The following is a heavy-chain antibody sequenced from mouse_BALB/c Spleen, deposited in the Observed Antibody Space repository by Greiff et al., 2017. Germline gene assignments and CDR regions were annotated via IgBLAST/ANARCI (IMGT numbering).Heavy chain of an antibody. J-gene: IGHJ4*01. V-gene: IGHV1-7*01. Sequence: QVQLQQSGAELAKPGASVKMSCKASGYTFTSYWMHWVKQRPGQGLEWIGYINPSTGYTEYNQKFKDKATLTADKSSSTAYMQLSSLTSEDSAVYYCARSNYEGAMDYWGKGTSVTVSS. D-gene: IGHD2-5*01. CDR2: INPSTGYT. CDR3: ARSNYEGAMDY. CDR1: GYTFTSYW.